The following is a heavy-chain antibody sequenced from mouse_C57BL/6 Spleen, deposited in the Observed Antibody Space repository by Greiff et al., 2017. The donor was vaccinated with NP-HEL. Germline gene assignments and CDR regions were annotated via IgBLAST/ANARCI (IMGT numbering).Heavy chain of an antibody. J-gene: IGHJ4*01. Sequence: EVQRVESGGGLVKPGGSLKLSCAASGFTFSDYGMHWVRQAPEKGLEWVAYISSGSSTIYYADTGKGRFTISRDNAKNTLFLQMTSLRSEDTAMYYCARRLWPSYYAMDYWGQGTSVTVSS. D-gene: IGHD1-1*02. V-gene: IGHV5-17*01. CDR1: GFTFSDYG. CDR3: ARRLWPSYYAMDY. CDR2: ISSGSSTI.